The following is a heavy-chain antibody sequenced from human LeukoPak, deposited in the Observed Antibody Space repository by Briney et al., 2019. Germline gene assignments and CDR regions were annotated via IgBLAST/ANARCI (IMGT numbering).Heavy chain of an antibody. J-gene: IGHJ4*02. CDR3: ASLLRWFGETDY. D-gene: IGHD3-10*01. CDR1: GGSISSSNW. V-gene: IGHV4-4*02. CDR2: IYHSGST. Sequence: SETLSLTCAVSGGSISSSNWWSWVRQPPGKGLEWIGEIYHSGSTNYNPSLKSRVTISVDKSKNQFSLKLSSVTAADTAVYYCASLLRWFGETDYWGQGTLVTVSS.